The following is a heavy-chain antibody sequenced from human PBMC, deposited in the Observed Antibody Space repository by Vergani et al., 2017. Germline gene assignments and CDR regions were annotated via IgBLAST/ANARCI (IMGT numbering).Heavy chain of an antibody. CDR3: ATIGYRRWGYYFDY. Sequence: QVQVQESGPALAKPSETLSLSCAVSGHSLRSGDFWGWIRQPPGKGLEWIGEICHTEDTKYSPSLKSRVTVSVDESRNLFSLRLNSVTAADTAVYYCATIGYRRWGYYFDYWGQGILVTVAS. CDR1: GHSLRSGDF. J-gene: IGHJ4*02. V-gene: IGHV4-38-2*01. CDR2: ICHTEDT. D-gene: IGHD2-2*02.